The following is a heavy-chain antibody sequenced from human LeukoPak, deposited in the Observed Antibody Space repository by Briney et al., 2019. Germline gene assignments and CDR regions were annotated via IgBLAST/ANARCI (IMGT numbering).Heavy chain of an antibody. CDR3: ARVLAARPFDY. CDR2: INGDGSST. V-gene: IGHV3-74*01. J-gene: IGHJ4*02. D-gene: IGHD6-6*01. Sequence: GGSLRLSCAASGFSVTRNYVSWVREVPGKGPVWVSRINGDGSSTSYADSVKGRFTISRDNAKNTLYLQMNSLRVEDTAVYYCARVLAARPFDYWGQGTLVTVSS. CDR1: GFSVTRNY.